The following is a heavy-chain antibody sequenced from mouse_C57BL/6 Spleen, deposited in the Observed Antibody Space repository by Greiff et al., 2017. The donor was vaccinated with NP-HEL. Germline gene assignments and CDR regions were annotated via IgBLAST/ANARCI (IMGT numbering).Heavy chain of an antibody. D-gene: IGHD2-2*01. V-gene: IGHV1-5*01. CDR2: IYPGNSDT. Sequence: EVKLVESGTVLARPGASVKMSCKTSGYTFTSYWMHWVKQRPGQGLEWIGAIYPGNSDTSYNQKFKGKAKLTAVTSASTAYMELSSLTNEDSAVYYCGPFYYGSWYFDVWGTVTTVTVSS. CDR1: GYTFTSYW. CDR3: GPFYYGSWYFDV. J-gene: IGHJ1*03.